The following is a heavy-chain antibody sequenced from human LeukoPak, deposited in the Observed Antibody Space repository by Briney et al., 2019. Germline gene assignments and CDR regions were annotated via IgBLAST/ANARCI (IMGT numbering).Heavy chain of an antibody. CDR3: ARGLSKHPVYDSSGYYDTNFDY. J-gene: IGHJ4*02. CDR1: GFTFSSYG. V-gene: IGHV3-23*01. D-gene: IGHD3-22*01. CDR2: ISGSGGST. Sequence: GGTLRLSCAASGFTFSSYGMSWVRQAPGKGLEWVSAISGSGGSTYYADSVKGRFTISRDNSKNTLYLQMNSLRAEDTAVYYCARGLSKHPVYDSSGYYDTNFDYWGQGTLVTVSS.